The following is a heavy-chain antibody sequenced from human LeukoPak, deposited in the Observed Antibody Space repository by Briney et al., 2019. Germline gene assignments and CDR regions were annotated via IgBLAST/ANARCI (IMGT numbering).Heavy chain of an antibody. V-gene: IGHV3-11*04. CDR3: AREGEHCSGTSCYTLHYYYYYMDV. Sequence: GGSLRLSCEAFGFTFSDYYMSWIRQAPGKGLEWVSYISSSGSTLYYVDSAKGRFTISRDNAKNSLYLQMNSLRAEDTAVYYCAREGEHCSGTSCYTLHYYYYYMDVWGKGTTVTVSS. CDR1: GFTFSDYY. J-gene: IGHJ6*03. D-gene: IGHD2-2*02. CDR2: ISSSGSTL.